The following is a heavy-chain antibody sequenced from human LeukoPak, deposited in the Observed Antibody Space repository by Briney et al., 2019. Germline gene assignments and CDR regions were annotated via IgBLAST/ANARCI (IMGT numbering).Heavy chain of an antibody. J-gene: IGHJ4*02. CDR2: INPNSGGT. D-gene: IGHD3-10*01. CDR3: ASTRWFGELLYLPRYYFDY. V-gene: IGHV1-2*02. Sequence: ASVKVSCKASGYTFTGYYMHWVRQAPGQGLEWMGWINPNSGGTNYAQKFQGRVTMTRDTSISTAYMELSRLRSDDTAVYYCASTRWFGELLYLPRYYFDYWGQGTLVTVSS. CDR1: GYTFTGYY.